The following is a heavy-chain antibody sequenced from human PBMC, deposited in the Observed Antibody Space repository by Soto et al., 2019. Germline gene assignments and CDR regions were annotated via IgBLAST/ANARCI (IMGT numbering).Heavy chain of an antibody. V-gene: IGHV1-69*13. CDR2: IIPIFGTA. CDR1: GGTFSSYA. Sequence: SSVKVSCKASGGTFSSYAISWVRQAPGQGLEWMGGIIPIFGTANYAQKFQGRVTITADESTSTAYMELSSLRSEDTAVYYCARDENLVGRFLEWSENNWFDPWGQGTLVTVSS. J-gene: IGHJ5*02. CDR3: ARDENLVGRFLEWSENNWFDP. D-gene: IGHD3-3*01.